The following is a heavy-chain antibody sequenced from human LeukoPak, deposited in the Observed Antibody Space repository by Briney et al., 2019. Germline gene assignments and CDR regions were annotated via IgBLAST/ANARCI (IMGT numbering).Heavy chain of an antibody. CDR1: GYAFTAYY. V-gene: IGHV1-2*02. Sequence: ASATVSCKASGYAFTAYYMHWVRQAPGQGLEWMGWINPNSGGTNYAQKFQGRVTMTRDTSISTAYMELSRLRSDDTAVYYCASYYYDSSGYSDYFDYWGQGTLVIGS. CDR2: INPNSGGT. CDR3: ASYYYDSSGYSDYFDY. J-gene: IGHJ4*02. D-gene: IGHD3-22*01.